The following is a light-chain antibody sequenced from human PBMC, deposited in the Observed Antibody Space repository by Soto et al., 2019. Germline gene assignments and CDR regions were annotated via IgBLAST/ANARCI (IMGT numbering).Light chain of an antibody. CDR2: GAS. CDR3: QQYGSSPWT. Sequence: EIVLTQSPGTLSLSPGERATLSCRASQSVSSTYLAWYQQKPGQAPSLLIYGASSRATGIPDRFSGSGSGTDFTLTISSLEPEDFAVYYCQQYGSSPWTFGQGTKVDIK. CDR1: QSVSSTY. V-gene: IGKV3-20*01. J-gene: IGKJ1*01.